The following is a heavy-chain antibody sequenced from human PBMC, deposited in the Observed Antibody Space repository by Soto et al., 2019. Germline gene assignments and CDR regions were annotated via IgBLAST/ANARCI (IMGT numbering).Heavy chain of an antibody. J-gene: IGHJ6*04. CDR2: ISWDGGST. CDR3: ASNYAYAEGYYFYGIDV. D-gene: IGHD3-16*01. V-gene: IGHV3-43*01. Sequence: PGGSLRLSCAASGFTFDDYTMHWVRQAPGKGLEWVSLISWDGGSTYYADSVKGRFTISRDNSKNSLYLQMNSLRTEDTALYYCASNYAYAEGYYFYGIDVWGKGTMVTVSS. CDR1: GFTFDDYT.